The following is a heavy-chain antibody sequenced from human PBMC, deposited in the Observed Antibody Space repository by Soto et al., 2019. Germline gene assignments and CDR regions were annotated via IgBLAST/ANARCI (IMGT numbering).Heavy chain of an antibody. CDR1: GFSFSGST. Sequence: EVQLVESGGDLVQPGGSLKLSCAASGFSFSGSTIHWVRQASGKGLEWLGRIRGKINNYAAAYGASVKGRITMSRDDSQDTAYLQINSLKTEDTAVYYCTRSAGHFRVPPKGGVYYTYDMDVWGKGTTVTVSS. D-gene: IGHD3-3*01. CDR3: TRSAGHFRVPPKGGVYYTYDMDV. J-gene: IGHJ6*03. V-gene: IGHV3-73*01. CDR2: IRGKINNYAA.